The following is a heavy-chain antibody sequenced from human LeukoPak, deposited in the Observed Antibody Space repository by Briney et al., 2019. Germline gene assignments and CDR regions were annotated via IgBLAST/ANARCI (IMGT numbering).Heavy chain of an antibody. V-gene: IGHV4-59*08. J-gene: IGHJ5*02. Sequence: SETLSLTCTVSGSSISSYYWTWIRQPPGKGLEWIGYIYYSGSTNYNPSLKSRVTISVDTSKDQFSLKLSSVTAADTAVYYCARGCDSRSTYFVPWGQGTQVTVSS. CDR2: IYYSGST. CDR3: ARGCDSRSTYFVP. CDR1: GSSISSYY. D-gene: IGHD3-22*01.